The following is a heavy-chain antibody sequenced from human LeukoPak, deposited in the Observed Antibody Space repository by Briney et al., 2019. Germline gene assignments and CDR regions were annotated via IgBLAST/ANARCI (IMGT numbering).Heavy chain of an antibody. CDR2: IYYSGST. CDR1: GGSISSYY. CDR3: ATANDAFDI. V-gene: IGHV4-59*01. J-gene: IGHJ3*02. Sequence: PSETLSLTCTGSGGSISSYYWSWIRQPPGKGLEWIGYIYYSGSTNYNPSLKSRVTISVDTSKNQFSLKLSSVTAADTAVYYCATANDAFDIWGQGTMVTVSS.